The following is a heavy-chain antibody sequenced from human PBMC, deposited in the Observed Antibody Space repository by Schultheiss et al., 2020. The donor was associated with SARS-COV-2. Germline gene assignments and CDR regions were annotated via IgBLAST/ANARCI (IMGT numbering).Heavy chain of an antibody. J-gene: IGHJ4*02. Sequence: GGSLRLSCAASGFTFSSYSMNWVRQAPGKGLEWVSSISSSSSYIYYADSVKGRFTISRDNAKNSLYLQMNSLRAEDTAVYYCARDGTQWLVLDYWGQGTLVTVSS. CDR3: ARDGTQWLVLDY. D-gene: IGHD6-19*01. CDR2: ISSSSSYI. CDR1: GFTFSSYS. V-gene: IGHV3-21*04.